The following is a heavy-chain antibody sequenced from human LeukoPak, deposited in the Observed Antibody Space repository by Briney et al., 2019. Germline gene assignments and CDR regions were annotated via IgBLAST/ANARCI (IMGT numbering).Heavy chain of an antibody. CDR2: IYSGGST. J-gene: IGHJ3*02. CDR3: ARGPYGSSGTPDAFDI. Sequence: GGSLRLSCAASGFTVSSNYMSWVRQAPGKGLEWVSVIYSGGSTYYADSVKGRFTISRDNSKNTLYLQMNSLRAEDTAVYYCARGPYGSSGTPDAFDIWGRGTMVTVSS. D-gene: IGHD3-10*01. V-gene: IGHV3-53*01. CDR1: GFTVSSNY.